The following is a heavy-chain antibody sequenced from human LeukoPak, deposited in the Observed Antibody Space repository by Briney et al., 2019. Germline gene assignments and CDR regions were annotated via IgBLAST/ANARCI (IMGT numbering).Heavy chain of an antibody. CDR2: IKTDGSST. Sequence: PGGSLRLSCAASGFMFSDYWMHWVRQVPGKGLIWVSRIKTDGSSTSYADSVKGRFTISRDNAKSTVYLQMNSLRAEDTAVYYCARDPGSSGIGAFDLWGQGTMVTVSS. CDR3: ARDPGSSGIGAFDL. V-gene: IGHV3-74*01. D-gene: IGHD3-10*01. J-gene: IGHJ3*01. CDR1: GFMFSDYW.